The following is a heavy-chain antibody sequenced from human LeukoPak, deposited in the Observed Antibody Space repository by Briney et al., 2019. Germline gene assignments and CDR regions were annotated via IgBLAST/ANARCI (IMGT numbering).Heavy chain of an antibody. D-gene: IGHD2-21*02. CDR1: GFTFSSYN. V-gene: IGHV3-21*01. CDR2: ITSSSSYI. J-gene: IGHJ6*03. CDR3: ARGHRRVTPYYYMDV. Sequence: GGSLRLSCAASGFTFSSYNMNWVRQAPGKGLEWVSSITSSSSYIYYADSVKGRFTISRDNAKNSLYLQMNSLRAEDTAVYYCARGHRRVTPYYYMDVWGKGTTVTVSS.